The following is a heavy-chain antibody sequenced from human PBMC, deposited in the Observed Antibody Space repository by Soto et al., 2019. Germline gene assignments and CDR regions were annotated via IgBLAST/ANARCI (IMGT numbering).Heavy chain of an antibody. J-gene: IGHJ4*02. Sequence: SVKVSCKASGGTFSSYAISWVRQAPGQGLEWMGGIIPIFGTANYAQKFQGRVTITADESTSTAYMELSSLRSEDTAVYYCARDRRNSGPFDDWGQGTLVTVSS. D-gene: IGHD1-7*01. V-gene: IGHV1-69*13. CDR1: GGTFSSYA. CDR2: IIPIFGTA. CDR3: ARDRRNSGPFDD.